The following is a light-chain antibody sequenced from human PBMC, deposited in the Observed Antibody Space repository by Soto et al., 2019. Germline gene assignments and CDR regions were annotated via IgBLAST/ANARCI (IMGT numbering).Light chain of an antibody. CDR2: KAS. J-gene: IGKJ1*01. V-gene: IGKV1-5*03. CDR3: QHYNSYSEA. Sequence: IQLTQSPSSLSASVGDRVTITCRASQGINTFLAWYQQKPGKAPKLLIYKASTLKSGVPSRFSGSGSGTEFTLTISSLQPDDFETYYCQHYNSYSEAFGQGTKVDIK. CDR1: QGINTF.